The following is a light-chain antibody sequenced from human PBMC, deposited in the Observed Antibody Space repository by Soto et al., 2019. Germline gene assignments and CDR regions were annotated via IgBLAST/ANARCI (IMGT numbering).Light chain of an antibody. V-gene: IGLV2-14*01. CDR1: SSDVGGYNY. CDR2: EVS. J-gene: IGLJ3*02. CDR3: SSYTIISTLV. Sequence: QSALTQPASVSGSPGQSITISRTGTSSDVGGYNYVSWYQQHPGKAPKVMIYEVSNRPSGVSNRFSGSKSGNTASLTISGLQAEDEADYYCSSYTIISTLVVGGGTKVTVL.